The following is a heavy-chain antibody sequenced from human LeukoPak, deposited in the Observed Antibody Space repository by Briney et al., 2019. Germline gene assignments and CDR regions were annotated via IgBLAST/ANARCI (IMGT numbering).Heavy chain of an antibody. Sequence: PGGSLRLSCAASGFTFSSYAMHWVRQAPGKGLEWVAVISYDGSNKYYADSVKGRFTISRDNSKNTLYLQMSSLRAEDTAVYYCARVSDYYWGQGTLVTVSS. J-gene: IGHJ4*02. CDR2: ISYDGSNK. CDR1: GFTFSSYA. CDR3: ARVSDYY. V-gene: IGHV3-30*04. D-gene: IGHD2-21*01.